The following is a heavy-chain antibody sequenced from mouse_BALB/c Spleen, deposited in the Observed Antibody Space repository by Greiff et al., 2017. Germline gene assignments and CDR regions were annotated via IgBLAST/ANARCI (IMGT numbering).Heavy chain of an antibody. J-gene: IGHJ4*01. CDR1: GFTFTDYY. V-gene: IGHV7-3*02. D-gene: IGHD1-1*01. Sequence: EVKLMESGGGLVQPGGSLRLSCATSGFTFTDYYMSWVRQPPGKALEWLGFIRNKANGYTTEYSASVKGRFTISRDNSQSILYLQMNTLRAEDSATYYCARRYYGSYAMDYWGQGTSVTVSS. CDR2: IRNKANGYTT. CDR3: ARRYYGSYAMDY.